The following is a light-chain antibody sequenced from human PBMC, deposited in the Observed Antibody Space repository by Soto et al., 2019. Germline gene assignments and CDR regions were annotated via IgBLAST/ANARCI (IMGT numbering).Light chain of an antibody. CDR1: NIGTKN. V-gene: IGLV3-9*01. J-gene: IGLJ2*01. CDR2: GDI. CDR3: QVWDSNTVV. Sequence: SYELTQPLSVSVALGQTARITCGGNNIGTKNVHWYQQKPGQAPVLVMYGDIKRPSGIPERFSGSNSGNTATLTISRAQAGDEADYYCQVWDSNTVVFGGGTKLTVL.